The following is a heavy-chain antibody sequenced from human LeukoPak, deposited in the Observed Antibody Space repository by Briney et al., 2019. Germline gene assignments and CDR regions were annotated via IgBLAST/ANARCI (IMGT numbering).Heavy chain of an antibody. Sequence: PSETLSLTCTVSGGSISSGGYYWSWIRQHPGKGLEWIGYIYYSGSTYYNPSLKSRVTISVDTSKNQFSLKLNSVTAADTAVYYCARFKEGVATFDYWGQGTLVTVSS. CDR3: ARFKEGVATFDY. CDR1: GGSISSGGYY. V-gene: IGHV4-31*03. J-gene: IGHJ4*02. CDR2: IYYSGST. D-gene: IGHD5-12*01.